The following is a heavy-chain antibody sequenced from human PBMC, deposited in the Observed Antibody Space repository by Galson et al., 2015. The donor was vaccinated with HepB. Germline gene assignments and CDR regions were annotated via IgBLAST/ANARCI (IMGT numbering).Heavy chain of an antibody. D-gene: IGHD6-13*01. J-gene: IGHJ4*02. CDR1: GYTLTELS. V-gene: IGHV1-24*01. Sequence: SVKVSCKVSGYTLTELSMHWVRQAPGKGLEWMGGFDPEDGETIYAQKFQGRVTMTEDTSTDTAYMELSSLRSEDTAVYYCATEPYSSSWYAYFDYWGQGTLVTVSS. CDR2: FDPEDGET. CDR3: ATEPYSSSWYAYFDY.